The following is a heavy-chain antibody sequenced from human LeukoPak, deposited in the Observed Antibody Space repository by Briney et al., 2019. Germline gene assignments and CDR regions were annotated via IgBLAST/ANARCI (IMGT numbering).Heavy chain of an antibody. CDR1: GFTVSSNY. J-gene: IGHJ4*02. CDR2: IYSGGST. Sequence: HPGGSLRLSCAASGFTVSSNYMSWVRQAPGKGLEWVSVIYSGGSTYYADSVKGRFTISRDNSKNTLYLQMNSLRAEDTAVYYCAKKDGHNYPDYWGQGTLVTVSS. D-gene: IGHD5-12*01. V-gene: IGHV3-53*01. CDR3: AKKDGHNYPDY.